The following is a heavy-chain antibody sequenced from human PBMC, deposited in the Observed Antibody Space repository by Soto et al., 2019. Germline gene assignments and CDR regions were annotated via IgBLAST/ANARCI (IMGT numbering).Heavy chain of an antibody. D-gene: IGHD1-7*01. CDR3: ASFVRTWLRYYFDF. CDR2: VFYSGST. CDR1: GGSVSSATYY. J-gene: IGHJ4*02. Sequence: PSATLALTSSVSGGSVSSATYYWTWIRQPQGKGLEWIGYVFYSGSTNYNPSLKSRVTMSVDTSKNQFSLKLNSLTAADTGVYYCASFVRTWLRYYFDFWGQGNVVTVSS. V-gene: IGHV4-61*01.